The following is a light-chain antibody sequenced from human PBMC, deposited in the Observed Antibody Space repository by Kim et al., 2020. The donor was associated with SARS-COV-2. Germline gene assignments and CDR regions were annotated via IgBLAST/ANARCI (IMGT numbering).Light chain of an antibody. Sequence: GQRVTMFGSGSSSNIGSNTVNWYQQRPGTAPKLLIYSNNQRPSGVPDRFSGSKSGTSASLAISGLQSEDEADYYCAAWDDSLNGVVFGGGTQLTVL. CDR2: SNN. CDR1: SSNIGSNT. J-gene: IGLJ2*01. CDR3: AAWDDSLNGVV. V-gene: IGLV1-44*01.